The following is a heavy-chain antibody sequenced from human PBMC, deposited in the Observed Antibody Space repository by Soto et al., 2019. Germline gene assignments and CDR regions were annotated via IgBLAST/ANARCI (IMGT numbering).Heavy chain of an antibody. J-gene: IGHJ4*02. CDR1: GYTFTSYD. D-gene: IGHD1-20*01. CDR2: MNPNSGNT. CDR3: ARGEFRWRITGRAGLDY. Sequence: QVQLVQSGAEVKKPGASVKVSCKASGYTFTSYDINWVRQATGQGLEWMGWMNPNSGNTGYAQKFQGRVTMTRNTSISTAYMELSSLRSEGTVVYCCARGEFRWRITGRAGLDYWGQGTLVTVSS. V-gene: IGHV1-8*02.